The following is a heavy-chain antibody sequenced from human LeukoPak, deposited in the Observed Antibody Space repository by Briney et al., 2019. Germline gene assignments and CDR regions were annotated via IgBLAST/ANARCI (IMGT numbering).Heavy chain of an antibody. CDR3: ARDQSSRISGPRGINDY. V-gene: IGHV1-69*04. Sequence: GASVKVSCKASGGTFSSYAISWVRQAPGQGLEWMGRIIPILGIANYAQKFQGRVTITADKSTSTAYMELRSLRSDDTAVYYCARDQSSRISGPRGINDYWGQGTLVTVSS. CDR2: IIPILGIA. CDR1: GGTFSSYA. D-gene: IGHD2-15*01. J-gene: IGHJ4*02.